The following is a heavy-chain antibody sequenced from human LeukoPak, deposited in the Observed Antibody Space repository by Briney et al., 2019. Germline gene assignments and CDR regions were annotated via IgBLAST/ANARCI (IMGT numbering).Heavy chain of an antibody. Sequence: GGSLRLSCAASGFTFSSYAMSWVRQAPGKGLEWVSVITGSGGSTYYADSVKGRFTLSRDSSKNTLYLQMNSLRAEDTAVYYCATDPLLDYWGQGTLVTVSS. CDR3: ATDPLLDY. J-gene: IGHJ4*02. V-gene: IGHV3-23*01. CDR2: ITGSGGST. D-gene: IGHD2-15*01. CDR1: GFTFSSYA.